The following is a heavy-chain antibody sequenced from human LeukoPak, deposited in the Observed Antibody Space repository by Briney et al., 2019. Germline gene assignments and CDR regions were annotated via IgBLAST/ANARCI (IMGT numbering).Heavy chain of an antibody. D-gene: IGHD6-6*01. V-gene: IGHV4-4*07. CDR1: GGSISSYY. Sequence: SETLSLTCTVSGGSISSYYWSWIRQPAGKGLEWTGRIYTSRSTNYNPSLKSRVTMSVDTSKNQFSLKLSSVTAADTAVYYCARGLSGSSTYYYGMDVWGQGTTVTVSS. CDR2: IYTSRST. CDR3: ARGLSGSSTYYYGMDV. J-gene: IGHJ6*02.